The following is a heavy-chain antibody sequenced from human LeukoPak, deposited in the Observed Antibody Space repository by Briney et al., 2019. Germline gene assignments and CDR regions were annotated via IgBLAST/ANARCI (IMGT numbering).Heavy chain of an antibody. D-gene: IGHD3-10*01. V-gene: IGHV5-51*01. CDR2: IYPGDSDI. J-gene: IGHJ4*02. Sequence: GESLKISCKGSGYSFITYWIGWERQRPGKGLEWMGIIYPGDSDIRYSPSFQGQVTISADKSINTAYLQWSSLKASDTAMYYCARSRDYYASGRLFDYWGQGTLVTVSS. CDR3: ARSRDYYASGRLFDY. CDR1: GYSFITYW.